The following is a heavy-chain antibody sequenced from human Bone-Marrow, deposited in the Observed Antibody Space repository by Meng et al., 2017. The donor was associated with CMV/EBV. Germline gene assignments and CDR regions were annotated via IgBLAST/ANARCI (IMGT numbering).Heavy chain of an antibody. Sequence: QVQLVQPGAELRKPGASVKGSCKASGDTFTDYYMHWVRQAPGQGLEWMGCINPNSGDTNYAQKFQGRVTMTRDTSISTAYMELSRLRSDDTAVYYCTRDAHLTTVTPNWFDPWGQGTLVTVSS. D-gene: IGHD4-17*01. CDR1: GDTFTDYY. J-gene: IGHJ5*02. V-gene: IGHV1-2*02. CDR2: INPNSGDT. CDR3: TRDAHLTTVTPNWFDP.